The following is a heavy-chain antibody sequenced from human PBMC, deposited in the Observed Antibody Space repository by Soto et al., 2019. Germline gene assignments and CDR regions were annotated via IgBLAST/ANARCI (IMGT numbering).Heavy chain of an antibody. CDR2: ISGSGGST. D-gene: IGHD2-2*01. Sequence: PAGSLRLSCAASGFTFSSYAMSLVLQAPGKRLERVSAISGSGGSTYYADTVKGRFTISRDNSKNTLYLQMNILRAEDTVVYYFAKAPIGVVPAVIWLDPWGHGTLVTVSS. CDR1: GFTFSSYA. CDR3: AKAPIGVVPAVIWLDP. J-gene: IGHJ5*02. V-gene: IGHV3-23*01.